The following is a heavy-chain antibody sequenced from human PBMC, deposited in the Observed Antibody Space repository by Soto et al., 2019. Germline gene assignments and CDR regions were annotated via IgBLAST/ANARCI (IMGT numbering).Heavy chain of an antibody. CDR2: IYSGGST. CDR3: ARQKWHYGTGSDAFDI. Sequence: LRLSCAASGFIVSSNYMIWVRQAPGKGLEWVSIIYSGGSTYYADSVKGRFTISRDNSKNSLYLQMNSLRAEDTAVYYCARQKWHYGTGSDAFDIWGQGTMVTVSS. J-gene: IGHJ3*02. V-gene: IGHV3-53*01. D-gene: IGHD3-10*01. CDR1: GFIVSSNY.